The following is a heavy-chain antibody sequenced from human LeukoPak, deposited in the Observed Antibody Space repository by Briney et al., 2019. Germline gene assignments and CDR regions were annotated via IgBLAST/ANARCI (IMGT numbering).Heavy chain of an antibody. Sequence: PSETLSLTCAVSGYSISSGYYWGWIRQSPGKGLEWIGTIYYSGSTYHNPSLKSRVTLSVDTSRNQFSLRLSSVDAADTAVYYCAKAGVRYFDSSGLYAFDFWGQGTTVTVSS. J-gene: IGHJ3*01. D-gene: IGHD3-22*01. V-gene: IGHV4-38-2*01. CDR3: AKAGVRYFDSSGLYAFDF. CDR1: GYSISSGYY. CDR2: IYYSGST.